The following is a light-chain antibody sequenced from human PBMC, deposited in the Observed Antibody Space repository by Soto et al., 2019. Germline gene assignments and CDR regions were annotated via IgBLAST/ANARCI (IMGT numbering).Light chain of an antibody. CDR3: AAWAASLRGLV. J-gene: IGLJ3*02. CDR2: RES. V-gene: IGLV1-47*01. Sequence: QSVLTQPPSASGTPGQRVTISCSESSSSIGSNYVYWYQQLPGTAPKLLIYRESQRPSGVPDRFSGSKSGTSASLAISGLRSEDEADYYCAAWAASLRGLVFGGGTKVTVL. CDR1: SSSIGSNY.